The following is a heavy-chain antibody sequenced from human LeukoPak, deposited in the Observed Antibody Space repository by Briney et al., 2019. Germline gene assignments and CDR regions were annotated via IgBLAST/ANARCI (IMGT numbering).Heavy chain of an antibody. Sequence: SETLSLTCAVYGGSFSGYYWSWVRQPPGKGLEWIGETNDGGSINHNPSLKSRVTISVDTSKNQLSLKLSSVNAADTAIYYFVFRYSSSFIYWGQGNLVTVSS. CDR3: VFRYSSSFIY. D-gene: IGHD6-6*01. J-gene: IGHJ4*02. V-gene: IGHV4-34*01. CDR2: TNDGGSI. CDR1: GGSFSGYY.